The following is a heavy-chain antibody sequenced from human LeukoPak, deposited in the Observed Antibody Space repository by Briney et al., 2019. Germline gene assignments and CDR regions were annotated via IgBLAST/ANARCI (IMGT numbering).Heavy chain of an antibody. CDR1: GGSISSGGYY. D-gene: IGHD3-10*01. CDR3: ARGTYGSGSYVPELTGIDY. CDR2: IYYSGST. V-gene: IGHV4-31*03. J-gene: IGHJ4*02. Sequence: SETPSLTCTVSGGSISSGGYYWSWIRQHPGKGLEWIGYIYYSGSTYYNPSLKSRVTISVDTSKNQFSLKLSSVTAADTAVYYCARGTYGSGSYVPELTGIDYWGQGTLVTVSS.